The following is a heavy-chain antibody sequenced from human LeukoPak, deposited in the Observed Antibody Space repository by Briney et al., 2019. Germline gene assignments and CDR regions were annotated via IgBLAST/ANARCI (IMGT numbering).Heavy chain of an antibody. CDR3: ASVLKNYYDSSGYPTTYAFDI. V-gene: IGHV1-46*01. CDR2: INPSGGST. Sequence: ASVKVSCKASGYTFTSYYMHWVRQAPGQGLEWMGIINPSGGSTSYAQKFQGRVAMTRDTSISTAYMELSRLRSDDTAVYYCASVLKNYYDSSGYPTTYAFDIWGQGTMVTVSS. J-gene: IGHJ3*02. D-gene: IGHD3-22*01. CDR1: GYTFTSYY.